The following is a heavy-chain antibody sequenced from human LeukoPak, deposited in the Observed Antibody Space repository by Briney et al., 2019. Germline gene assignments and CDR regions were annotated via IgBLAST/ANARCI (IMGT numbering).Heavy chain of an antibody. CDR1: GFNFADYA. Sequence: GRSLRLSCGASGFNFADYAVHWVRQGPGKGLEWVSGISWNSDSREYADSVKGRFTISRDNAKKSLFLQMNSLTTADTALYYCVRDRGSGWYGRYFGMDVWGQGTTVTVFS. V-gene: IGHV3-9*01. CDR2: ISWNSDSR. D-gene: IGHD6-19*01. CDR3: VRDRGSGWYGRYFGMDV. J-gene: IGHJ6*02.